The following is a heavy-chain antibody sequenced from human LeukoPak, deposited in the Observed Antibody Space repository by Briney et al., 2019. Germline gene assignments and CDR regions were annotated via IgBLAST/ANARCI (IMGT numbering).Heavy chain of an antibody. CDR1: SGSITSYY. V-gene: IGHV4-59*01. CDR2: IYYTGTA. J-gene: IGHJ4*02. Sequence: KSSETLSLTCTVSSGSITSYYWKWIRQSPGKGLEYIGHIYYTGTADYNPSLKSRVTMSVDTSKNQFSLGLMSVTASDTAVYFCAGAPNQHYFDYWGQGTLVAVSS. CDR3: AGAPNQHYFDY.